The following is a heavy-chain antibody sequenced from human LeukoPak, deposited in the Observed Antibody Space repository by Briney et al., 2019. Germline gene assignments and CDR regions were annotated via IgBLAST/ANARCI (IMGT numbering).Heavy chain of an antibody. J-gene: IGHJ4*02. CDR3: ARDLPTIDY. V-gene: IGHV3-7*01. Sequence: GGSLRLSCAASGFSFSSYWMSWVRQAPGKGLEWVANIKQDGSEKYYVDAVKGRFTISRDNARNSLYLQMNSLRAEDTAVYYCARDLPTIDYWGQGTLVTVSS. CDR2: IKQDGSEK. CDR1: GFSFSSYW.